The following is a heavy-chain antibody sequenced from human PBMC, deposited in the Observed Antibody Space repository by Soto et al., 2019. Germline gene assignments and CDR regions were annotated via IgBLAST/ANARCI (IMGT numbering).Heavy chain of an antibody. V-gene: IGHV4-59*12. CDR2: IYHSGGT. J-gene: IGHJ4*02. Sequence: SETLSLTCTVSGGSISSYYWNWIRQPPGKGLEWIGYIYHSGGTDYNPSLKSRVTITVDSSNNQFSLKLSSVTAADTAVYYCARDSRSGYYLDYWGQGTLVTVSS. D-gene: IGHD3-22*01. CDR3: ARDSRSGYYLDY. CDR1: GGSISSYY.